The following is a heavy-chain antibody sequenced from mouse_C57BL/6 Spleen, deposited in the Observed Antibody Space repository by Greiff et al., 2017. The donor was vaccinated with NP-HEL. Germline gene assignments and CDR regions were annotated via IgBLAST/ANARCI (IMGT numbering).Heavy chain of an antibody. CDR1: GYTFTSYW. Sequence: QVQLQQPGAELVMPGASVKLSCKASGYTFTSYWMHWVKQRPGQGLEWIGEIDPSDSYTNYNQKFKGKSTLTVDKSSSTAYMQLSSLTSEDSAVYYCARSYATTVVADYWGQGTTLTVSS. V-gene: IGHV1-69*01. CDR2: IDPSDSYT. CDR3: ARSYATTVVADY. J-gene: IGHJ2*01. D-gene: IGHD1-1*01.